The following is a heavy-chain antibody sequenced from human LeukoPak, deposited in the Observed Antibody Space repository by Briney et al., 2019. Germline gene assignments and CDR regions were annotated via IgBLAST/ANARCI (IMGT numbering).Heavy chain of an antibody. CDR1: GYTFTSYD. D-gene: IGHD3-10*01. CDR2: MNPNSGNT. CDR3: ARGEYGSGSYGYY. Sequence: ASVKVSCKASGYTFTSYDINWVRQATGQGLEWMGWMNPNSGNTGYAQKFQGRVTITRNTSISTAYMELSRLRSDDTAVYYCARGEYGSGSYGYYWGQGTLVTVSS. J-gene: IGHJ4*02. V-gene: IGHV1-8*03.